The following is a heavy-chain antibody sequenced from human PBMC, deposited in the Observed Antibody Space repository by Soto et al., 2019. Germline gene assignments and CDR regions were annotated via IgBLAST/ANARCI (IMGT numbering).Heavy chain of an antibody. CDR1: GFTFSAAA. V-gene: IGHV3-73*01. Sequence: HPGGSLRLSCVGSGFTFSAAAIHWVRQAPGQGLEWIGRIRGKTNNYVTAFSASVEGRFTLSRDDSRNTTYLEMQSLRVGDTAVYFCTASPYWGQGALVTVSS. CDR2: IRGKTNNYVT. CDR3: TASPY. J-gene: IGHJ4*02.